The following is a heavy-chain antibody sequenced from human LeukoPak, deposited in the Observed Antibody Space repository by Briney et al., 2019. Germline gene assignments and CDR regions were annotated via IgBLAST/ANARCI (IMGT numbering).Heavy chain of an antibody. CDR3: AKENPTGDYFDY. V-gene: IGHV3-9*03. J-gene: IGHJ4*02. D-gene: IGHD7-27*01. CDR2: ISWNSGSI. CDR1: GFTFDDYA. Sequence: GRSLRLSCAASGFTFDDYAMHWVRQAPGKGLEWVSGISWNSGSIGYADSVKGRFTISRDNAKSSLYLQMNSLRAEDMALYYCAKENPTGDYFDYWGQGTLVTVSS.